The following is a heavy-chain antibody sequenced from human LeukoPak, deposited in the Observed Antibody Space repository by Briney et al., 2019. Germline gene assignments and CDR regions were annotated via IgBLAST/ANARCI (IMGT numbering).Heavy chain of an antibody. V-gene: IGHV1-46*02. Sequence: ASVTASCKSSGHTFNNHFIHWVRQAPGQGLEWMGMINPRDGTTRTLQKFQGRVTMTRDTSTSTLYMGLSSLRSEDTATYFCARGADQEFDFWGQGTLVTVSS. CDR2: INPRDGTT. CDR3: ARGADQEFDF. J-gene: IGHJ4*02. CDR1: GHTFNNHF.